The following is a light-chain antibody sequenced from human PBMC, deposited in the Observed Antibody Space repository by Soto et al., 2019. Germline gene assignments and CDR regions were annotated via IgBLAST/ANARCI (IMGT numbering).Light chain of an antibody. J-gene: IGKJ4*01. CDR3: QQRSNWPALT. Sequence: EIVLTQSPATLSLSPGERATLSCMASQSVSSYLAWYQQKPGQAPRLLIYDASNRATGIPARFSGSGSGTDFTLTISSLEPEDFAVYYCQQRSNWPALTFGGGTKGDIK. CDR1: QSVSSY. V-gene: IGKV3-11*01. CDR2: DAS.